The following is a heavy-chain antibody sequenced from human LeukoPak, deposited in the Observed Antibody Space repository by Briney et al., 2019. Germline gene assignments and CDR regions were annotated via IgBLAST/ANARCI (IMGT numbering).Heavy chain of an antibody. CDR3: ARSRSYLCGGDCYFDY. CDR1: GGSISSSDYY. D-gene: IGHD2-21*02. V-gene: IGHV4-39*07. CDR2: IYYSGST. J-gene: IGHJ4*02. Sequence: SETLSLTCIVSGGSISSSDYYWGWVRPPPGKGLEWIGSIYYSGSTYYNPSLKSRVTISVDTSKNQFSLKLSSVTAADTAVYYCARSRSYLCGGDCYFDYWGQGTLVTVSS.